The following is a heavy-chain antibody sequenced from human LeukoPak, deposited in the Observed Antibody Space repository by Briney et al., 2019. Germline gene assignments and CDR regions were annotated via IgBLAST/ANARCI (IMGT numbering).Heavy chain of an antibody. CDR3: AKFTLGASGSYYTPYYFDY. CDR1: GFTFSSHA. J-gene: IGHJ4*02. CDR2: ISGSGGSP. D-gene: IGHD3-10*01. V-gene: IGHV3-23*01. Sequence: GGSLRLSCAASGFTFSSHAMSWVRQAPGKGLEWVSGISGSGGSPNYADSVKGRFTISRDNSKNTLYLQMNSLRAEDTAVYYCAKFTLGASGSYYTPYYFDYWGQGTLVTVSS.